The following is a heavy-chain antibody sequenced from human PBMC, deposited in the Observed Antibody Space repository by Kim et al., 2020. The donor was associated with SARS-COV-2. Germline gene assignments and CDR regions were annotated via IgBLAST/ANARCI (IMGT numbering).Heavy chain of an antibody. V-gene: IGHV3-33*05. D-gene: IGHD3-16*01. CDR1: GFTFSSYG. J-gene: IGHJ3*02. CDR2: ISYDGSNK. CDR3: ARDREYYDYVWGSYKAFDI. Sequence: GGSLRLSCAASGFTFSSYGMHWVRQAPGKGLEWVAVISYDGSNKYYADSVKGRFTISRDNSKNTLYLQMNSLRAEDTAVYYCARDREYYDYVWGSYKAFDIWGQGTVVTVSS.